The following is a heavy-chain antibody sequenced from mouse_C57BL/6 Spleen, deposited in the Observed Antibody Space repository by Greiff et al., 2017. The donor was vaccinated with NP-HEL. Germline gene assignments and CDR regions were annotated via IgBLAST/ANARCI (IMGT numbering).Heavy chain of an antibody. CDR1: GYAFSSSW. CDR3: ARGDTTVVAFDY. CDR2: IYPGDGDT. D-gene: IGHD1-1*01. Sequence: QVQLQQSGPELVKPGASVKISCKASGYAFSSSWMNWVKQRPGKGLEWIGRIYPGDGDTNYNGKFKGKATLTADKSSSTAYMQLSSLTSEDSTVYFCARGDTTVVAFDYWGQGTTLTVSS. J-gene: IGHJ2*01. V-gene: IGHV1-82*01.